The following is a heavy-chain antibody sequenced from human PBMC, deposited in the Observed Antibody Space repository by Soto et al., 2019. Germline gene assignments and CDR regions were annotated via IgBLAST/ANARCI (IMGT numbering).Heavy chain of an antibody. D-gene: IGHD2-15*01. Sequence: PGGSLRLSCAASGFTVSSNYMSWVRQAPGKGLEWVSSISSSTGYTYYADSVKGRFLISRDNAKNSVYLQMNSLRAEDTAVYYCARYCRDGYYFDYWGQGTLVTVAS. CDR2: ISSSTGYT. CDR1: GFTVSSNY. J-gene: IGHJ4*02. CDR3: ARYCRDGYYFDY. V-gene: IGHV3-21*01.